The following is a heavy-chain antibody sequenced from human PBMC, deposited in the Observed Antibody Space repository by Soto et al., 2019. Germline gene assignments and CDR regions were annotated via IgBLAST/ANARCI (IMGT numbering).Heavy chain of an antibody. D-gene: IGHD2-8*01. CDR3: VRTARQGAVAPHLYYR. CDR2: VYYTGST. Sequence: SETLSLTCTVSGASIRSTDYYWSWIRQAPGKGLEWIGYVYYTGSTYYNPSLMSRLTISVDTSKNQFSLKLTSVTAAETAVYYCVRTARQGAVAPHLYYRWGQGSQVTGSA. CDR1: GASIRSTDYY. V-gene: IGHV4-30-4*01. J-gene: IGHJ5*02.